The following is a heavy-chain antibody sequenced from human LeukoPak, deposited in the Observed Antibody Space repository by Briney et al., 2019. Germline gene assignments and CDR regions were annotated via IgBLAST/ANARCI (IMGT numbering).Heavy chain of an antibody. D-gene: IGHD1-7*01. CDR1: GFTFSSYA. V-gene: IGHV3-23*01. J-gene: IGHJ6*03. Sequence: GGSLRLSCAASGFTFSSYAMSWVRQARGKGLEWGSAISGSGGSSYYADCVKGRFTISRDNSKNTLYLQMTSLTAEDTAVYYCANRPLKLELTYYYYYYMDVWGKGTTVTVSS. CDR2: ISGSGGSS. CDR3: ANRPLKLELTYYYYYYMDV.